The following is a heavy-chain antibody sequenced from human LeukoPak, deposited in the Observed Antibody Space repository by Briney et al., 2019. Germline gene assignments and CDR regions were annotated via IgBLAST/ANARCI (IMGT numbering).Heavy chain of an antibody. Sequence: PGGSLRLSCAASGFTVSSNYMSWVRQAPGKGLAWVSVIYSGGSTYYADCVKGRFTISRDNSKKTLYLQMNSLRAEDTAVYYCARVRGGNYFDYWGQGTLVTVSS. CDR3: ARVRGGNYFDY. CDR2: IYSGGST. D-gene: IGHD3-16*01. J-gene: IGHJ4*02. CDR1: GFTVSSNY. V-gene: IGHV3-53*01.